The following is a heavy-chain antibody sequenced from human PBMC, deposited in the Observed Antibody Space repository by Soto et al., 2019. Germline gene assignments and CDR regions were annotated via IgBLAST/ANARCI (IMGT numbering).Heavy chain of an antibody. Sequence: SETLSLTCGVYGGSFSCYYWIWIRQPPGKGLEWIGEINHSGSTNYNPSLKSRVTISVDTSKNQFSLKLSSVTAADTAVYYCARGLRRQLLNWFDPWGQGTLVTVSS. CDR2: INHSGST. CDR1: GGSFSCYY. D-gene: IGHD2-2*01. CDR3: ARGLRRQLLNWFDP. V-gene: IGHV4-34*01. J-gene: IGHJ5*02.